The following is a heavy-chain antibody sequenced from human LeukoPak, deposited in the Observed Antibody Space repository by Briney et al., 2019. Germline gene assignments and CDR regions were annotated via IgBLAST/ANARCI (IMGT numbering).Heavy chain of an antibody. J-gene: IGHJ3*02. CDR2: ISSSSSTI. CDR3: ASHNYYDSSGYRLDI. D-gene: IGHD3-22*01. Sequence: GGSLRLSCAASGFTFSSYSMNWVRQAPGKGLEWVSYISSSSSTIYYADSVKGRFTISRDNAKNSLYLQMNSLRAEDTAVYYCASHNYYDSSGYRLDIWGQGTMVTVSS. CDR1: GFTFSSYS. V-gene: IGHV3-48*04.